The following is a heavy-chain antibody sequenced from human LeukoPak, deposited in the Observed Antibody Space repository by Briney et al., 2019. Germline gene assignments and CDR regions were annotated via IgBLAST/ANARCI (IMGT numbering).Heavy chain of an antibody. D-gene: IGHD2/OR15-2a*01. CDR3: ATGGSMAHEGIHY. Sequence: QSGGSLRLSCVASGLTFSTNAMSWVRQSPGKGLEWVSTITGSGGSKYYADSLMGRFTISRDNSKNTLYLQMKYLRDEDTAVYYCATGGSMAHEGIHYWGQGTLVTVSS. J-gene: IGHJ4*02. CDR1: GLTFSTNA. CDR2: ITGSGGSK. V-gene: IGHV3-23*01.